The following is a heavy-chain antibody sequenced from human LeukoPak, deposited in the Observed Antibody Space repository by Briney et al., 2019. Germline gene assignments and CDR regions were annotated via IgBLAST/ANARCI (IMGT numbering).Heavy chain of an antibody. CDR3: AKVATVTTYYYYYYMDV. CDR2: ISGSGTDT. D-gene: IGHD4-17*01. V-gene: IGHV3-23*01. J-gene: IGHJ6*03. Sequence: PGGSLRLSCAASGFTFSSYAMSWVRQAPGKGLEWVSTISGSGTDTFYADSVKGRFTISRDNSKNTLYLQMSNLRAEDTAVYYCAKVATVTTYYYYYYMDVWGKGTTVTVSS. CDR1: GFTFSSYA.